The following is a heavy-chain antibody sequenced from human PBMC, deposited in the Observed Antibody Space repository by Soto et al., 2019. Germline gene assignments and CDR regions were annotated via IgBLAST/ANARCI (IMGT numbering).Heavy chain of an antibody. V-gene: IGHV4-30-4*01. D-gene: IGHD3-3*01. Sequence: SSETLSLTCTISCGSISSGGSYWSWIRQPPGKGLEWIGYIYYSGSTYYNPSLKSRVTISVDTSKNQFSLKLTSVTAADTAVYYCARGEGGSGYNWFDPWGQGTLVTVSS. CDR1: CGSISSGGSY. J-gene: IGHJ5*02. CDR3: ARGEGGSGYNWFDP. CDR2: IYYSGST.